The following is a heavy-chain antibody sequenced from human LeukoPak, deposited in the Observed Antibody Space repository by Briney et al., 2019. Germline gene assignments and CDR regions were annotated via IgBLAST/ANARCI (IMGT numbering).Heavy chain of an antibody. CDR3: ARGGGYYYASGSHPFDY. CDR2: VNPNTGGT. CDR1: GYTVTGYY. V-gene: IGHV1-2*02. Sequence: ASVKVSCKPSGYTVTGYYMHWVRQAPGQGLEWMGWVNPNTGGTNYAQKFEGRVTMTRDTSISTAYMELSRLTSDDTAVYYCARGGGYYYASGSHPFDYWGQGTLVTVSS. J-gene: IGHJ4*02. D-gene: IGHD3-10*01.